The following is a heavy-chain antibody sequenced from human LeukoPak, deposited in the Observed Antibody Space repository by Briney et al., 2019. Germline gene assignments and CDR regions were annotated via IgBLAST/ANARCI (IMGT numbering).Heavy chain of an antibody. CDR3: ARLPPTTVSYYYYMDV. Sequence: PSETLSLTCAVYGGSFSGYYWSWIRQPPGKGLEWFGEINHSGSTNYNPSLKSRVTISVDTSKNQFSLKLSSVTAADTAVYYCARLPPTTVSYYYYMDVWGKGTTVTVSS. CDR1: GGSFSGYY. CDR2: INHSGST. V-gene: IGHV4-34*01. D-gene: IGHD4-17*01. J-gene: IGHJ6*03.